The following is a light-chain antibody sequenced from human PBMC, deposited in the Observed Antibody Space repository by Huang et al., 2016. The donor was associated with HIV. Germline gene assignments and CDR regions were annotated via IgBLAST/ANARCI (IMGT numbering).Light chain of an antibody. V-gene: IGKV3-15*01. CDR1: QSVGSN. CDR3: QQYNNWPPWT. Sequence: EIVMTQSPATLSVSPGERATLSCRASQSVGSNLAGYQQKPGQAPRLLIYGASTRATGTPARFSGSGSGTEFTLTISSLQSEDFAVYYCQQYNNWPPWTFGQGTKVEIK. CDR2: GAS. J-gene: IGKJ1*01.